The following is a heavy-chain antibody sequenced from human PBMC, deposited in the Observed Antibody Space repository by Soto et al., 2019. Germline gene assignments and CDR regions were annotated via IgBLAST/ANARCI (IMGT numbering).Heavy chain of an antibody. CDR3: ARDIVVVPAAIRYYYGMDV. CDR2: ISAYNGNT. Sequence: GQGLEWMGWISAYNGNTNYAQKLQGRVTMTTDTSTSTAYMELRSLRSDDTAVYYCARDIVVVPAAIRYYYGMDVWGQGTTVTVSS. V-gene: IGHV1-18*01. D-gene: IGHD2-2*01. J-gene: IGHJ6*02.